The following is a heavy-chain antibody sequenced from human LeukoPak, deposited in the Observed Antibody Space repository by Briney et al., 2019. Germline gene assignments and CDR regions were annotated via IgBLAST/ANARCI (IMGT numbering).Heavy chain of an antibody. J-gene: IGHJ4*02. CDR1: GGTFSSYA. V-gene: IGHV1-69*05. CDR2: IIPIFGTA. CDR3: AQMPDGYNGVVDY. D-gene: IGHD5-24*01. Sequence: SVKVSCKASGGTFSSYAISWVRQAPGQGLEWMGRIIPIFGTANYAQKFQGRVTITTDESTSTAYMELSSLRSEDPAGYYCAQMPDGYNGVVDYWGQGTLVTVSS.